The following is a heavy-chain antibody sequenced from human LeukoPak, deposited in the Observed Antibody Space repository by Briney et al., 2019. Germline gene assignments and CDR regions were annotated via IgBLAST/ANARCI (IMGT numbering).Heavy chain of an antibody. J-gene: IGHJ4*02. V-gene: IGHV5-51*01. Sequence: GESLKISCKGSGYSFTSYWIGWVRQLPGKGLEWMGIIYPGDSDTRYSPSFQGQVTISADKSSSTAYLQWSSLKASDTAMYYCARQGSSDYDYVWGSYRPRPLGPVLNWGQGTLVTVSS. D-gene: IGHD3-16*02. CDR2: IYPGDSDT. CDR1: GYSFTSYW. CDR3: ARQGSSDYDYVWGSYRPRPLGPVLN.